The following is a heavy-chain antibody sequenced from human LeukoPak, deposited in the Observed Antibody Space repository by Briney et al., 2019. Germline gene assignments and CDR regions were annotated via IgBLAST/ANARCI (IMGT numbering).Heavy chain of an antibody. Sequence: GGSLRLSCAASGFTFSSYAMHWVRQAPGKGLEWVAVIWYDGSNKYYADSVKGRFTISRDNSKNTLYLQMNSLRAEDTAVYYCARDGGSSWSDYWGQGTLVTVSS. CDR1: GFTFSSYA. CDR2: IWYDGSNK. D-gene: IGHD6-13*01. CDR3: ARDGGSSWSDY. V-gene: IGHV3-33*08. J-gene: IGHJ4*02.